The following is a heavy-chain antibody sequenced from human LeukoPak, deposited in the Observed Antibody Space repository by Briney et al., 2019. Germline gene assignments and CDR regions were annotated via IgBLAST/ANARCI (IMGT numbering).Heavy chain of an antibody. V-gene: IGHV4-30-2*01. CDR2: IYHSGST. D-gene: IGHD2-15*01. J-gene: IGHJ4*02. CDR1: GGSISSGGYS. Sequence: SETLSLTCAVSGGSISSGGYSRSWIRQPPGKGLEWIGYIYHSGSTYYNPSLKSRVTISVDRSKNQFSLKLSSVTAADTAVYYCARGRGYCSGGSCYVDYWGQGTLVTVSS. CDR3: ARGRGYCSGGSCYVDY.